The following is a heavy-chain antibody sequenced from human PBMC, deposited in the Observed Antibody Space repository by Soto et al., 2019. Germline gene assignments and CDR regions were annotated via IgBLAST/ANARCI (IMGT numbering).Heavy chain of an antibody. CDR3: ARHGRSIAAAGSNWFDP. CDR1: GGSISSYY. D-gene: IGHD6-13*01. Sequence: QVQLQESGPGLVKPSETLSLTCTVSGGSISSYYWSWIRQPPGKGLEWIGYIYYSGSTNYNPSLKSRVTISVDTSKNQFSLKLSSVTAADTSVYYCARHGRSIAAAGSNWFDPWGQGTLVTVSS. J-gene: IGHJ5*02. V-gene: IGHV4-59*08. CDR2: IYYSGST.